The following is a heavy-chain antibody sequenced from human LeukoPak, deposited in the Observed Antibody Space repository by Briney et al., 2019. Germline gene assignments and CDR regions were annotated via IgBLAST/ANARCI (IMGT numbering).Heavy chain of an antibody. Sequence: SETLSLTCAVYGGSFSGHYWSWIRQPPGKGLEWIGEINHSGSTNYNPSLKSRVTILVDTSKNQFSLKLSSVTAADTAVYYCAREVQHYAGSVYDHDAFDIWGQGTMVTVSS. V-gene: IGHV4-34*01. CDR2: INHSGST. J-gene: IGHJ3*02. CDR3: AREVQHYAGSVYDHDAFDI. CDR1: GGSFSGHY. D-gene: IGHD3-22*01.